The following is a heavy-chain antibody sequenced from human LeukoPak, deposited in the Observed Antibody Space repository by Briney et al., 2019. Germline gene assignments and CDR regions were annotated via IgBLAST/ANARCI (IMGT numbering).Heavy chain of an antibody. Sequence: GGSLRLSCAASGFTFGSYWMHWVRQAPGKGLVWVSRINSDGSSTSYADSVKGRFTISRDNAKNTLYLQMNSLRAEDTAVYYCARVGRWLQYFNYWGQGTLVTVSS. CDR3: ARVGRWLQYFNY. V-gene: IGHV3-74*01. J-gene: IGHJ4*02. CDR1: GFTFGSYW. CDR2: INSDGSST. D-gene: IGHD5-24*01.